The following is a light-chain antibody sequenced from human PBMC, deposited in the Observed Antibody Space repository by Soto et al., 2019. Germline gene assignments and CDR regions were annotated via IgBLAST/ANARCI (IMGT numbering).Light chain of an antibody. CDR3: QAWGTGGV. CDR2: VTSDGSH. Sequence: QPVLTQSPSASASLGGSVKLTCTLSSGQSDYAIAWHQQQPEKGPRYLMKVTSDGSHTKGDGIPDRFSGSSSGADRYLTISSLRSDDEADYYCQAWGTGGVFGGGTNFTVL. V-gene: IGLV4-69*01. CDR1: SGQSDYA. J-gene: IGLJ3*02.